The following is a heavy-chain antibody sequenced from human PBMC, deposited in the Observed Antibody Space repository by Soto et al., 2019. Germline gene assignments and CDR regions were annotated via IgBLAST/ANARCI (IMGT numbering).Heavy chain of an antibody. V-gene: IGHV4-39*01. D-gene: IGHD3-10*01. CDR3: ARASGSRSYYQWSYFDY. CDR1: GGSISSSSYY. J-gene: IGHJ4*02. CDR2: IFYSENT. Sequence: SETLSLTCTVSGGSISSSSYYWAWIRQPPGKGLEWIGNIFYSENTYNKPSLKSRVAISLDTSKNQFSLKLRSVTASDTAVYYCARASGSRSYYQWSYFDYWAQGTLVTVSS.